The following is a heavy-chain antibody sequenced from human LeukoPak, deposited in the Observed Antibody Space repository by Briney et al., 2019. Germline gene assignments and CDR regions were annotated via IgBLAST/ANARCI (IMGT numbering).Heavy chain of an antibody. CDR2: IKQDGSEK. J-gene: IGHJ4*02. CDR1: GFTFSSYW. D-gene: IGHD3-9*01. Sequence: GGSLRLSCAASGFTFSSYWMSWVRQAPGKGLEWVANIKQDGSEKYYVDSVKGRFTISRDNAKNSLYLQMNSLRAEDTAVYYCARLYDILTGYSTDYWGQGTLVTVSS. V-gene: IGHV3-7*03. CDR3: ARLYDILTGYSTDY.